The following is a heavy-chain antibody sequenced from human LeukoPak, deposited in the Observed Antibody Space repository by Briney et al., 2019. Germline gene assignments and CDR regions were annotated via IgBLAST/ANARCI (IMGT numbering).Heavy chain of an antibody. CDR1: GFTFSTYG. J-gene: IGHJ4*02. CDR2: ITGSGDGT. V-gene: IGHV3-23*01. D-gene: IGHD3-16*01. Sequence: GGSLRLSCAASGFTFSTYGISWVRQAPGKGLEWVSAITGSGDGTKYADSVKGRFTISRDNSKNTVYLQMNSLRVEDTALYYCARRITATTPFAYWGQGTLVIVSS. CDR3: ARRITATTPFAY.